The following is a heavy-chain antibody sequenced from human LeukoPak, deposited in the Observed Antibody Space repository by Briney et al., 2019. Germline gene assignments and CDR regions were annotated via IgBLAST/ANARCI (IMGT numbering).Heavy chain of an antibody. CDR1: GGSISSGDYY. CDR3: AREEWFDP. Sequence: SETLSLTCTVSGGSISSGDYYWSWIRQPPGKGLEWIGYISCSGSTYYNPSLKSRVTISVDTSKNQFSLKLSSVTAADTAVYYCAREEWFDPWGQGTLVTVSS. CDR2: ISCSGST. V-gene: IGHV4-30-4*01. J-gene: IGHJ5*02.